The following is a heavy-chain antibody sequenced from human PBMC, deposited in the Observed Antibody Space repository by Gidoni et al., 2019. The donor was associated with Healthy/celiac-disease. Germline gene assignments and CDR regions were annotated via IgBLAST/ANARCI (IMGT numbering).Heavy chain of an antibody. V-gene: IGHV4-34*01. CDR1: GGSFSGYY. D-gene: IGHD2-2*02. Sequence: QVQLQQWGAGLLKPSETLSLTCAVYGGSFSGYYWSWIRQPPGKGLEWIGEINHSGSTNYNPSLKSRVTISVDTSKNQFSLKLSSVTAADTAVYYCARGSRRCSSTSCYTMANYWYFDLWGRGTLVTVSS. CDR3: ARGSRRCSSTSCYTMANYWYFDL. J-gene: IGHJ2*01. CDR2: INHSGST.